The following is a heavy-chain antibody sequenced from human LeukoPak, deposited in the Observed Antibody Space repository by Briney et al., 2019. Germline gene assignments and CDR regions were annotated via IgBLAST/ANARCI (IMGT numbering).Heavy chain of an antibody. CDR1: EFIFSDYW. CDR3: AKGDVLPSYPTFDY. V-gene: IGHV3-7*03. J-gene: IGHJ4*02. CDR2: IKQGGREE. Sequence: GGSLRLSCVASEFIFSDYWMSWVRQAPGKGLEWVANIKQGGREEKYVGSVKGRFAISRDDAKSTLYLQMDSLSGDDTAVYYCAKGDVLPSYPTFDYWGQGTLVTVSS. D-gene: IGHD3-9*01.